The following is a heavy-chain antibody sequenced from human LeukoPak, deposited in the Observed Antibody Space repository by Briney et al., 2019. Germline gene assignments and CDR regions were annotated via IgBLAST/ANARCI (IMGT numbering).Heavy chain of an antibody. CDR3: VLGTAINYYYYYMDV. Sequence: ASVKVSCEASGGTFSSYAISWVRQAPGQGLEWMGWISAYNGNTNYAQKLQGRVTMTTDTSTSTAYMELRSLRSDDTAVYYCVLGTAINYYYYYMDVWGKGTTVTVSS. CDR2: ISAYNGNT. J-gene: IGHJ6*03. CDR1: GGTFSSYA. V-gene: IGHV1-18*01. D-gene: IGHD1-1*01.